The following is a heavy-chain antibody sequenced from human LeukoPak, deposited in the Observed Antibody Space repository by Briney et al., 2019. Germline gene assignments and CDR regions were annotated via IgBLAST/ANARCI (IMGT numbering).Heavy chain of an antibody. Sequence: GGSLRLSCVASGFSFSNGIHWVRQAPGKGLEWVAVIGNDGRAKYYADSVRGRFTISRDNSENTLYLQMDSLRSEDTAVYYCAKEEAWGVNAFDFWGQGILVTVPS. CDR3: AKEEAWGVNAFDF. J-gene: IGHJ4*02. CDR2: IGNDGRAK. CDR1: GFSFSNG. D-gene: IGHD3-10*01. V-gene: IGHV3-30*18.